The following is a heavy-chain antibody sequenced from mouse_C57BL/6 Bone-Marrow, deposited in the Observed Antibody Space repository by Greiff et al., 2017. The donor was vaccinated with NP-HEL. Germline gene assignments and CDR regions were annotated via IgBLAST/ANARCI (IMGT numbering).Heavy chain of an antibody. CDR1: GYTFTSYG. CDR3: ARKEIYDGYSAWFAY. Sequence: QVQLQQSGAELARPGASVKLSCKASGYTFTSYGISWVKQRTGPGLEWIGEIYPRSGNTYYNEKFKGKATLTADKSSSTAYMELRSLTSEDSAVYFCARKEIYDGYSAWFAYWGQGTLVTVSA. CDR2: IYPRSGNT. D-gene: IGHD2-3*01. J-gene: IGHJ3*01. V-gene: IGHV1-81*01.